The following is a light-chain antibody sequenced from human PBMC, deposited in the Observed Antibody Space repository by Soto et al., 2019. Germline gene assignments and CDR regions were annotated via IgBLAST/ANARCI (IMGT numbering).Light chain of an antibody. CDR3: QQLHSWGVT. Sequence: DIQLTQSPYFLSASVGDRVTITCRASQGIGSYLAWYQQKPGKAPKLLISGVSTLQSGVPSRFSGSRSGTEFTLTISSLQPEDFATYSCQQLHSWGVTFGGGTKVEIK. J-gene: IGKJ4*01. V-gene: IGKV1-9*01. CDR1: QGIGSY. CDR2: GVS.